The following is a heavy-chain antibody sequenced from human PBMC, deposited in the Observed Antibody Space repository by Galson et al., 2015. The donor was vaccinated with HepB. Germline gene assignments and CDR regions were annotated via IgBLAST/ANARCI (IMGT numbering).Heavy chain of an antibody. Sequence: SVKVSCKASGYTFSDYDINWVRQATGQGLEWVGWMSPKSGNTGCAQKFQDRVILTRDTFTATAYMELSSLTSEDTAIYYCARSPHRLVVGDPYWFDPWGQGTLVTVSS. CDR3: ARSPHRLVVGDPYWFDP. CDR1: GYTFSDYD. D-gene: IGHD2-15*01. J-gene: IGHJ5*02. CDR2: MSPKSGNT. V-gene: IGHV1-8*01.